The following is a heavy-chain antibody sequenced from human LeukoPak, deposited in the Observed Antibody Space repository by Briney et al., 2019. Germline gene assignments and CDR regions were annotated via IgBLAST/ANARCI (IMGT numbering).Heavy chain of an antibody. V-gene: IGHV4-39*01. CDR2: IYYSGST. Sequence: SETLSLTCTVSGGSISSSSYYWGWIRQPPGRGLECIGSIYYSGSTYYNPSLKSRITISVDSSKNQFSLRLSSVTAADTAVYYCARHGLSAWEGVLDGYFDLWGRGTLVTVSS. D-gene: IGHD1-26*01. CDR1: GGSISSSSYY. J-gene: IGHJ2*01. CDR3: ARHGLSAWEGVLDGYFDL.